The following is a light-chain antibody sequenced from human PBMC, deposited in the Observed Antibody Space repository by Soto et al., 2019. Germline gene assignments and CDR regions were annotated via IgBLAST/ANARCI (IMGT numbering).Light chain of an antibody. J-gene: IGKJ5*01. V-gene: IGKV3-11*01. Sequence: EIVMTQSPATLSVAPGERVTFSCRASQGVSRKLAWYQHKPGQAPRLLIYDAYNRATGIPPRFSGSGSGTDFTLTISSLEPEDSAVYYCQQRHMWPITFGQGTRLEIK. CDR2: DAY. CDR3: QQRHMWPIT. CDR1: QGVSRK.